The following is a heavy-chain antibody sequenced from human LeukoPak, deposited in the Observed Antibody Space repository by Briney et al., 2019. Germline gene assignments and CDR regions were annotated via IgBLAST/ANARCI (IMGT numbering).Heavy chain of an antibody. CDR2: ISAYNGHT. V-gene: IGHV1-18*01. CDR3: ARDLTHRRNYDSSGYQIVPAF. CDR1: GYMFSSYG. J-gene: IGHJ4*02. Sequence: ASVKVSCKASGYMFSSYGISWVRQAPGQGLEWVGWISAYNGHTNYVQKFQGRVIMTADTSTSTAYMELRSLRSDDTAVYYCARDLTHRRNYDSSGYQIVPAFWGQGTLVTVSS. D-gene: IGHD3-22*01.